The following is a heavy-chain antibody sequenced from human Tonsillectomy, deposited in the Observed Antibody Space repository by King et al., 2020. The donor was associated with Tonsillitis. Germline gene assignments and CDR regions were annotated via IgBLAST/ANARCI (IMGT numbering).Heavy chain of an antibody. D-gene: IGHD3-3*01. Sequence: QLQESGPGLVKPSETLSLTCTVSGGSISSYYWSWIRQPAGKGLEWIGRIYTSGSTHYNPSLKSRVTMSVDTSKNQFSLKLSSVTAADTAVYYCARDCDFWSGYYLYYGMDVWGQGTTVTVSS. CDR2: IYTSGST. CDR1: GGSISSYY. J-gene: IGHJ6*02. V-gene: IGHV4-4*07. CDR3: ARDCDFWSGYYLYYGMDV.